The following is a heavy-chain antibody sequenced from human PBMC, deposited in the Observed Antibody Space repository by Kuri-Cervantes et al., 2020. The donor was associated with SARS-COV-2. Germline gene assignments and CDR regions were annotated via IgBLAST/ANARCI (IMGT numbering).Heavy chain of an antibody. Sequence: GESLKISCAASGFTFDDYGMSWVRQAPGKGLEWVSRINWNGGSTGYADSVKGRFTISRDNAKNSLYLQMNSLRAEDTAVYYCARDSSIAARPYDPFDYWGQGTLVTVSS. J-gene: IGHJ4*02. V-gene: IGHV3-20*04. CDR2: INWNGGST. D-gene: IGHD6-6*01. CDR1: GFTFDDYG. CDR3: ARDSSIAARPYDPFDY.